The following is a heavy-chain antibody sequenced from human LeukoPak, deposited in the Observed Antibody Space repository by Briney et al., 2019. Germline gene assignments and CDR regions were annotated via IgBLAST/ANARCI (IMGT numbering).Heavy chain of an antibody. V-gene: IGHV4-59*01. CDR1: GGSISSYY. J-gene: IGHJ5*02. Sequence: SETLSLTCTVSGGSISSYYWSWIRQPPGKGLEWTGYIYYSGSTNYNPSLKSRVTISVDTSKNQFSLKLSSVTAADTAVYYCARASGYYDSSGYITDWFDPWGQGTLVTVSS. D-gene: IGHD3-22*01. CDR3: ARASGYYDSSGYITDWFDP. CDR2: IYYSGST.